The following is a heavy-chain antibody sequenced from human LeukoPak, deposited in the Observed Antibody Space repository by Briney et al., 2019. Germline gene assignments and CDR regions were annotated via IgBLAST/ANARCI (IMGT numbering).Heavy chain of an antibody. D-gene: IGHD3-22*01. CDR3: AKSFVGDNYYDYGGYYSNWFDP. CDR2: ISSTGGTT. J-gene: IGHJ5*02. Sequence: PGGSLRLSCAASGFTFSSYGMSWVRQAPGKGLEWVSAISSTGGTTYYADSVKGRFTISRDNSKNTLYLQMNSLRAEDTAVYYCAKSFVGDNYYDYGGYYSNWFDPWGQGTLVTVSS. V-gene: IGHV3-23*01. CDR1: GFTFSSYG.